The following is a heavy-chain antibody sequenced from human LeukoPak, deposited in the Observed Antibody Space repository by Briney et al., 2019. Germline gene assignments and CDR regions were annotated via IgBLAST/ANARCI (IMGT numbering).Heavy chain of an antibody. J-gene: IGHJ6*02. CDR3: ARAKYSSGWDGNYYYGMDV. CDR2: IFYSGST. D-gene: IGHD6-19*01. CDR1: GGAISSGGYY. Sequence: SETLSLTCTVSGGAISSGGYYWSWIRQHPGKGLEWIGYIFYSGSTYYNPSLKSRVTISEDTSKNQFSLKLSSVTAADTAVYYCARAKYSSGWDGNYYYGMDVWGQGTTVTVSS. V-gene: IGHV4-31*03.